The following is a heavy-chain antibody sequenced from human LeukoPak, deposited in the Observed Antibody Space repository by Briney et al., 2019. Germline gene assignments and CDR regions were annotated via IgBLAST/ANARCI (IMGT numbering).Heavy chain of an antibody. J-gene: IGHJ4*02. CDR2: IDTDGSLKSDGSSP. CDR1: GFSFSGYW. D-gene: IGHD4-11*01. Sequence: GGSPRLSCAASGFSFSGYWMHWVRQIPGKGLVWVSRIDTDGSLKSDGSSPSYADSVKGRFTISRDNSKNTLYLQMNSLRAEDTAVYYCANPPTVTSFDHWGQGTLVTVSS. CDR3: ANPPTVTSFDH. V-gene: IGHV3-74*01.